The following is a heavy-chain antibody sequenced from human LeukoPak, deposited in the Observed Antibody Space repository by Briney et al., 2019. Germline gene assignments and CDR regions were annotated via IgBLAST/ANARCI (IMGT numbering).Heavy chain of an antibody. Sequence: SETLSLTCTVSGGSISSYYWSWIRQPPGKGLERIGYIYYSGSTNYNPSLKSRVTISVDTSKNQFSLKLSSVTAADTAVYYCAREGAAYDSSGYNIGDYFDYWGQGTLVTVSS. D-gene: IGHD3-22*01. V-gene: IGHV4-59*01. CDR3: AREGAAYDSSGYNIGDYFDY. CDR1: GGSISSYY. CDR2: IYYSGST. J-gene: IGHJ4*02.